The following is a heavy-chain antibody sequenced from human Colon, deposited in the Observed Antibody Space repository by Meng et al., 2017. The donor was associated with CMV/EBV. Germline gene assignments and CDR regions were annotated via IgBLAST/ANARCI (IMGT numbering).Heavy chain of an antibody. V-gene: IGHV3-21*06. Sequence: GESLKISCVASGFPFSLFTMHWVRQAPGKGLEWVSSISPSGDYIHYPDSLKGRFTISRDNTKNSLFLQMNSLRADDTADYYCARDFKSGRPWGQGTLVTVSS. CDR1: GFPFSLFT. J-gene: IGHJ5*02. CDR3: ARDFKSGRP. CDR2: ISPSGDYI.